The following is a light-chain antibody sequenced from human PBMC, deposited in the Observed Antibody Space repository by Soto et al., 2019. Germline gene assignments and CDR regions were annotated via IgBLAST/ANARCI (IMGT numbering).Light chain of an antibody. CDR2: GNT. CDR1: SANIGAGYD. CDR3: QSYDSSLSGVL. V-gene: IGLV1-40*01. J-gene: IGLJ2*01. Sequence: QSVLTQPPSVSGAPGQRVTISCTGSSANIGAGYDVNWYQQLPGSAPKLLIFGNTHRPSGVPDRFSGAKSGTSASLAITGLQAEDEAVYFCQSYDSSLSGVLFGGGTKVTVL.